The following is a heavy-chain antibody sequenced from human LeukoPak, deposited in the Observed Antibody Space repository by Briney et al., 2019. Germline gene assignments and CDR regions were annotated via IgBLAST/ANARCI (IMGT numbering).Heavy chain of an antibody. J-gene: IGHJ3*02. Sequence: PSETLSLTCTVSGGSISSGSFCWSWIRQPPGKGLEWIGYMYYSGSTNYNFSLKSRVTISVDTSKNQFSLKLTPVTAADTAVYYCAREPLTGYYSGAFDIWGRGTMVTVAS. CDR3: AREPLTGYYSGAFDI. V-gene: IGHV4-61*01. CDR1: GGSISSGSFC. D-gene: IGHD3-9*01. CDR2: MYYSGST.